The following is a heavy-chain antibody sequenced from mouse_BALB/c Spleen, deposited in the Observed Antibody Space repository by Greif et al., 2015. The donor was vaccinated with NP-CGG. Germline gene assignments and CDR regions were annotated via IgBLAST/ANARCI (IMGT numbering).Heavy chain of an antibody. CDR2: ILPGSGST. J-gene: IGHJ2*01. CDR1: GYTFSSYW. D-gene: IGHD2-1*01. Sequence: VQLQQSGAELMKPGASVKISCKATGYTFSSYWIEWVKQRPGHGLEWIGEILPGSGSTNYNEKFKGKATFTADTSSNTAYMQLSSLTSEDSAVYYCARNRVYYGNYVYFDYWGQGTTLTVSS. CDR3: ARNRVYYGNYVYFDY. V-gene: IGHV1-9*01.